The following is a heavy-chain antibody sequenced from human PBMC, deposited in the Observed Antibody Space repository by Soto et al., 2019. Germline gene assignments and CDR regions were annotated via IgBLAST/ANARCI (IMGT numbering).Heavy chain of an antibody. D-gene: IGHD3-22*01. Sequence: EVQLVESGGALVQPGGTLRLSCAASGFTFGRHWMSWVRQAPGKGLEWVANIKQNGAETYYAHPVQGRFTISRDNIKSMLYLQMRGLRGDDTAVYSCARVPYDSTGYFNDHWGQGTLVSVSS. CDR3: ARVPYDSTGYFNDH. J-gene: IGHJ4*02. V-gene: IGHV3-7*01. CDR1: GFTFGRHW. CDR2: IKQNGAET.